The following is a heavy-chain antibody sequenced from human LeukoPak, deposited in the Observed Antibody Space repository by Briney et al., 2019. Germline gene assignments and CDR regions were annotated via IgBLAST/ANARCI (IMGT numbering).Heavy chain of an antibody. D-gene: IGHD1-1*01. CDR1: GFTFSSYA. Sequence: GGSPRLSCAASGFTFSSYAMHWVRQAPGKGLEYVSAISSNGGSTYYANSVKGRFTISRDNSKNTLYLQMGSLRAEDMAVYYCASGTSPDYWGQGTLVTVSS. CDR2: ISSNGGST. J-gene: IGHJ4*02. CDR3: ASGTSPDY. V-gene: IGHV3-64*01.